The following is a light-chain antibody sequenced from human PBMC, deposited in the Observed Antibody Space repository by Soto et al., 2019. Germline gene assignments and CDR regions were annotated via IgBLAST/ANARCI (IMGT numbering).Light chain of an antibody. CDR2: WAS. J-gene: IGKJ4*01. Sequence: DIVMTQSPDSLAVSLGERATINCKSSQGVLYSSNNKNYLAWYQQKPGQPPKLLIYWASTRESGVPDRFSGSGSGTDFTLTISSLQAEDVAVYYCQQYYTTVLTFGGGTKVDIK. V-gene: IGKV4-1*01. CDR1: QGVLYSSNNKNY. CDR3: QQYYTTVLT.